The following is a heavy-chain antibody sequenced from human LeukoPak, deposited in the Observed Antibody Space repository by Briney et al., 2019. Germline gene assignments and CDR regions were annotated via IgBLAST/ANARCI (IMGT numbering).Heavy chain of an antibody. D-gene: IGHD2-15*01. J-gene: IGHJ4*02. CDR3: ARRYCSGGSCYFDY. V-gene: IGHV4-39*01. CDR2: IYYNRGT. Sequence: SETLSLTCTVSSDSISNSAYHWGWIHQPPGRGLEWIGTIYYNRGTYYNPSLKSRVTISVDTSKNQFSLKLSSVTAADTAVYYRARRYCSGGSCYFDYWGQGTLVTVSS. CDR1: SDSISNSAYH.